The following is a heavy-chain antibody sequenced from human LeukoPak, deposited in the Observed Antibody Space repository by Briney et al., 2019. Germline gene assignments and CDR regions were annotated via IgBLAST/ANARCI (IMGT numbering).Heavy chain of an antibody. Sequence: SETLSLTCTVSGGSISSYYWSWIRQPPGKGLEWIGYIYYSGSTNYNPSLKSRVTISVDRSKNQFSLKLSSVTAADTAVYYCATLGDPLYDAFDIWGQGTMVTVSS. D-gene: IGHD3-16*01. CDR2: IYYSGST. CDR1: GGSISSYY. CDR3: ATLGDPLYDAFDI. V-gene: IGHV4-59*12. J-gene: IGHJ3*02.